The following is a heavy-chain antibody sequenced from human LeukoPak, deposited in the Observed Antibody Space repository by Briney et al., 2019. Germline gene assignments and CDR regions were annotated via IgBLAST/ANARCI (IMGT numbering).Heavy chain of an antibody. CDR1: GDSFSGYY. Sequence: SETLSLTCAVNGDSFSGYYWSWIRQFPGKGLEWIGEINHSGSTNYNPSLKSRVTISVDTSKNQFSLKLSSVTAADTAVYYCARGGYSNYPVPPRFDPWGQGTLVTVSS. V-gene: IGHV4-34*01. CDR3: ARGGYSNYPVPPRFDP. D-gene: IGHD4-11*01. J-gene: IGHJ5*02. CDR2: INHSGST.